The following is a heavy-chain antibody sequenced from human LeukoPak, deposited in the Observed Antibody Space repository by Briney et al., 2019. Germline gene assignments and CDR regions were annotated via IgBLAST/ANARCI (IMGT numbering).Heavy chain of an antibody. V-gene: IGHV4-30-2*01. CDR3: ARETMVRGVITTYNWFDP. Sequence: SQTLSLTCAVSGGSISRGGYSWSWIRQPPGKGLEWIGYIYHSGSTYYNPSLKSRVTISVDTSKNQFSLKLSSVTAADTAVYYCARETMVRGVITTYNWFDPWGQGTLVTVSS. D-gene: IGHD3-10*01. CDR1: GGSISRGGYS. J-gene: IGHJ5*02. CDR2: IYHSGST.